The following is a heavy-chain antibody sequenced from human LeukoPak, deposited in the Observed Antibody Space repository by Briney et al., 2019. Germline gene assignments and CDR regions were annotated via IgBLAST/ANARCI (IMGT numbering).Heavy chain of an antibody. CDR1: GGSISSYY. D-gene: IGHD6-13*01. V-gene: IGHV4-59*08. CDR3: ARRAAGSPSYFDY. Sequence: SETLSLTCTVSGGSISSYYWSWIRQPPGKGLEWLGYIYYSGSTNYNPSLKSRVTISVDTSKNQFSLKLSSVTAADTAVYYCARRAAGSPSYFDYWGQGTLVTVSS. CDR2: IYYSGST. J-gene: IGHJ4*02.